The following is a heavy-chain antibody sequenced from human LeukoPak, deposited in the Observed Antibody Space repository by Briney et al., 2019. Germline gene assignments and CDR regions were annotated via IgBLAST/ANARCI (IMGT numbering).Heavy chain of an antibody. CDR3: ARGDKDYSNYPGY. Sequence: PGRSLRLSCAASGFTFSSYGMHWVRQAPGKGLEWVAVIWYDGSNKYYADSVKGRFTISRDNSKNTLYLQMNSLRAEDTAVYYCARGDKDYSNYPGYWGLGTLVTVSS. D-gene: IGHD4-11*01. CDR1: GFTFSSYG. CDR2: IWYDGSNK. V-gene: IGHV3-33*01. J-gene: IGHJ4*02.